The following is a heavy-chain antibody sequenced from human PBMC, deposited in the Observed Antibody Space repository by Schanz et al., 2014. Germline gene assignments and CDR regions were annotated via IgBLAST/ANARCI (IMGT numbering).Heavy chain of an antibody. V-gene: IGHV3-23*04. D-gene: IGHD5-12*01. Sequence: EVQLVESGGGLVQPGGSLRLSCAASGFTFSSYAMSWVRQAPGKGLEWVSAISGSGGSTYYADSVKGRFTISRDNSKNTLYLQMTSLRAEDTAVYYCARKVVATIGGYYDNWGQGTLVIVSS. CDR1: GFTFSSYA. J-gene: IGHJ4*02. CDR3: ARKVVATIGGYYDN. CDR2: ISGSGGST.